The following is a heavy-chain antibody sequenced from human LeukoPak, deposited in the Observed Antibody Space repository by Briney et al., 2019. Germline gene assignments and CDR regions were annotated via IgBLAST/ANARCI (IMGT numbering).Heavy chain of an antibody. CDR2: FDREDGET. Sequence: ASVKVSCKVSGYTLTELSMHWVRQAPGKGLEWMGGFDREDGETIYAQKFQGRVTMTEDTSTDTAYMELSSLRSEDTAVYYCAVHTGAFGAFGIWGQGTMVTVSS. CDR1: GYTLTELS. CDR3: AVHTGAFGAFGI. J-gene: IGHJ3*02. V-gene: IGHV1-24*01. D-gene: IGHD1-26*01.